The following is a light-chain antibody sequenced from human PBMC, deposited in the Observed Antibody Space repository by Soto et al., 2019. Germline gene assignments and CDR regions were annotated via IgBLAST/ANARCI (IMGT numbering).Light chain of an antibody. Sequence: DIVMTQSPDSLAVSLGERATINCKSSQSVLYSSNNNNYLAWYQQKPGQPPRLLIYWASTREFGVPDRFSGSGSGTDFTLTIRSLQAEDVAVYYCQQFYSSPYTFGQGTKLEIK. V-gene: IGKV4-1*01. CDR2: WAS. J-gene: IGKJ2*01. CDR1: QSVLYSSNNNNY. CDR3: QQFYSSPYT.